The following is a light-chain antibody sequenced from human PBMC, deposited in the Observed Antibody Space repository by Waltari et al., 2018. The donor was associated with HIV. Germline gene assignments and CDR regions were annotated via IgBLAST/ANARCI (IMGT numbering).Light chain of an antibody. CDR3: QQRSNWPYT. J-gene: IGKJ2*01. V-gene: IGKV3-11*01. CDR1: QSVSSY. Sequence: ELVLTQSPATLSSYPGERATLSCRASQSVSSYLAWYQQKPGQAPRLLIYDASNRATGIPARFSGSGSGTDFTLTISSLEPEDFAVYYCQQRSNWPYTFGQGTKLEIK. CDR2: DAS.